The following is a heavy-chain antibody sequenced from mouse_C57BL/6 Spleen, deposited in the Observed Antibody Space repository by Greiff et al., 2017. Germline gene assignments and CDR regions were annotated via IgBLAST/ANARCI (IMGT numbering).Heavy chain of an antibody. V-gene: IGHV1-59*01. Sequence: QVQLQQSGAELVRPGTSVKLSCKASGYTFTSYWMHWVKQRPGQGLEWIGVIDPSDSYTNYNQKFKGKATLTVDTSSSTAYMQLSSLTSEDSAVYYCAKRDGYSLAYWGQGTLVTVSA. J-gene: IGHJ3*01. CDR1: GYTFTSYW. CDR2: IDPSDSYT. D-gene: IGHD2-3*01. CDR3: AKRDGYSLAY.